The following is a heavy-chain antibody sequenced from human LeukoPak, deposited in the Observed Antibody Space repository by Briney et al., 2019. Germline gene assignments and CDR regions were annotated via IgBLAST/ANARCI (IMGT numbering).Heavy chain of an antibody. Sequence: SETLSLTCTVSGGSISSYYWSWIRQPAGKGLEWIGRIYTSGSTNYNPSLKSRVTMSVDTSKNQFSLKLSSVTAADTAVYYCARESRDYYYDSSGNFDYWGQGTLVTVSS. J-gene: IGHJ4*02. CDR3: ARESRDYYYDSSGNFDY. V-gene: IGHV4-4*07. D-gene: IGHD3-22*01. CDR1: GGSISSYY. CDR2: IYTSGST.